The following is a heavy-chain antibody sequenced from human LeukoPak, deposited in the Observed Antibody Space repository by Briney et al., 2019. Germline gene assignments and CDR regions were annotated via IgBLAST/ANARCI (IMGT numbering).Heavy chain of an antibody. CDR3: AKDLSGSGPIMKNDAFDI. J-gene: IGHJ3*02. V-gene: IGHV3-21*04. CDR1: GFTFSSYS. Sequence: GGSLRLSCAASGFTFSSYSMNWVRQAPGKGLEWVSSISSSSSYIYYADSVKGRFTISRDNAKNSLYLQMNSLRAEDTAVYYCAKDLSGSGPIMKNDAFDIWGQGTMVTVSS. D-gene: IGHD3-10*01. CDR2: ISSSSSYI.